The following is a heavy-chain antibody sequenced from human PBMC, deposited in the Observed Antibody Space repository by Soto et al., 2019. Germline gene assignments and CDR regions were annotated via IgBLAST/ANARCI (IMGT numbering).Heavy chain of an antibody. CDR1: GGSISSYY. J-gene: IGHJ4*02. CDR2: IYYSGST. D-gene: IGHD3-10*01. V-gene: IGHV4-59*01. CDR3: ARGPMVRGVTDFDY. Sequence: QVQLQESGPGLVKPSETLSLTCTVSGGSISSYYWSWIRQPPGKGLEWIGYIYYSGSTNYNPSLTRRVTXXVXTXXNQFSLKLSSVTAADTAVYYCARGPMVRGVTDFDYWGQGTLVTVSS.